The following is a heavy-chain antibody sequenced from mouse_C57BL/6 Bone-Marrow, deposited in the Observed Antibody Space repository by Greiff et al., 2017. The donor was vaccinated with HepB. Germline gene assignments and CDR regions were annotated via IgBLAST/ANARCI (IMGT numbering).Heavy chain of an antibody. D-gene: IGHD2-4*01. Sequence: EVKVEESGGGLVQPGGSMKLSCVASGFTFSNYWMNWVRQSPEKGLEWVAQIRLKSDNYATHYAESVKGRFTISRDDSKSSVYLQMNNLRAEDTGIYYCTAIYYDYPYYFDYWGQGTTLTVSS. J-gene: IGHJ2*01. CDR1: GFTFSNYW. V-gene: IGHV6-3*01. CDR2: IRLKSDNYAT. CDR3: TAIYYDYPYYFDY.